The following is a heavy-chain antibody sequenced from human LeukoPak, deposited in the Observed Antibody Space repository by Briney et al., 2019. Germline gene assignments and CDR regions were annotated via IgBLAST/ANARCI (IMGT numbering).Heavy chain of an antibody. Sequence: GGSLRLSCAASGFFFSNYDMNWVRQAPGKGLEWVSGLSSSGGSTFYADSVKGRFTISRDNSKNTVYLQMNSLRGEDTAVYYCARGVTVTTDFWGQGTLVTVSS. J-gene: IGHJ4*02. CDR2: LSSSGGST. CDR3: ARGVTVTTDF. V-gene: IGHV3-23*01. CDR1: GFFFSNYD. D-gene: IGHD4-17*01.